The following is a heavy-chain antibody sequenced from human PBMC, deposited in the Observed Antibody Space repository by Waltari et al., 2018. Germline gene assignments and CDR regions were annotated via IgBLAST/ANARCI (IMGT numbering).Heavy chain of an antibody. J-gene: IGHJ4*02. CDR2: IYFSGNT. CDR3: VRHPDYQHFDN. D-gene: IGHD2-2*01. Sequence: QVQLQESGPGLVKPSETLSLTCTVSGDSMASGSFFWAWIRQPPVRGLEWIASIYFSGNTYYNASLRSRVTISVDTSKNQFSLKVTSVTAADTAVYYCVRHPDYQHFDNWGQGT. CDR1: GDSMASGSFF. V-gene: IGHV4-39*01.